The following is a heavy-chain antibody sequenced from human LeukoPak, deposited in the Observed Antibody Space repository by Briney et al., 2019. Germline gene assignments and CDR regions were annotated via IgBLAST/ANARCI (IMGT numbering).Heavy chain of an antibody. J-gene: IGHJ4*02. Sequence: SETLSLTCTVSGGSISSYYWSWIRQPPGKGLEWIGSIYYSGSTYYNPSLKCRVTISVDTSKKQFSLKLSSVTAVDTAVYHCARGPSLFDYWGQGTLVTVSS. CDR3: ARGPSLFDY. CDR1: GGSISSYY. CDR2: IYYSGST. V-gene: IGHV4-59*01.